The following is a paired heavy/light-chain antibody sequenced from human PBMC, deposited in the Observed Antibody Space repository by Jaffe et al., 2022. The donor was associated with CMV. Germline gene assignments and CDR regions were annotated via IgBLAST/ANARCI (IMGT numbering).Light chain of an antibody. Sequence: DIVMTQSPLSLPVTPGEPASISCRSSQSLLHSNGYNYLDWYLQKPGKSPQLLIYLGSNRASGVPDRFSGSGSGTDFTLKISRVEAEDVGVYYCMQALQTPRTFGGGTKVEIK. CDR2: LGS. J-gene: IGKJ4*01. CDR3: MQALQTPRT. V-gene: IGKV2-28*01. CDR1: QSLLHSNGYNY.
Heavy chain of an antibody. J-gene: IGHJ6*02. CDR3: ASSYYYGSGSYYNVDYYYGMDV. D-gene: IGHD3-10*01. CDR1: GYTFTSYD. V-gene: IGHV1-8*01. Sequence: QVQLVQSGAEVKKPGASVKVSCKASGYTFTSYDINWVRQATGQGLEWMGWMNPNSGNTGYAQKFQGRVTMTRNTSISTAYMELSSLRSEDTAVYYCASSYYYGSGSYYNVDYYYGMDVWGQGTTVTVSS. CDR2: MNPNSGNT.